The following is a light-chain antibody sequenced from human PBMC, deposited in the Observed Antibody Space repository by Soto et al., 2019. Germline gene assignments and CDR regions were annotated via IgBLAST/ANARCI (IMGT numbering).Light chain of an antibody. CDR2: DAS. V-gene: IGKV1-5*01. Sequence: DIQMTQSPSSLSASVGDRVTITCRASRSINTYVNWYQHKPGKAPNLLIYDASNLDSGVPSRFSGSGSGTEFSLTISNLQPDDCATYYCQQYENYWTFGQGTKVDIK. J-gene: IGKJ1*01. CDR3: QQYENYWT. CDR1: RSINTY.